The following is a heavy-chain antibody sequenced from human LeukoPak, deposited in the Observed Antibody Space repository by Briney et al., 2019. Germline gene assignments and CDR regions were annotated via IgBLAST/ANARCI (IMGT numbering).Heavy chain of an antibody. CDR1: GGSISSSSYY. D-gene: IGHD6-19*01. Sequence: SETLPLTCTVSGGSISSSSYYWGWIRQPPGKGLEWIGSIYYSGSTYYNPSLKSRVTISVDTSKNQFSLKLSSVTAADTAVYYCARQLADSDYYFDYWGQGTLVTVSS. V-gene: IGHV4-39*01. CDR3: ARQLADSDYYFDY. J-gene: IGHJ4*02. CDR2: IYYSGST.